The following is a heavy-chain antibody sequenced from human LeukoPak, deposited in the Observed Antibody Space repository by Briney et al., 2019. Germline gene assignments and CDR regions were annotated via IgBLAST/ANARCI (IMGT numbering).Heavy chain of an antibody. CDR2: INPSGGST. CDR1: TFXXXY. D-gene: IGHD6-6*01. V-gene: IGHV1-46*03. Sequence: TFXXXYMHWVRQAPGQGLEWMGIINPSGGSTSYAQKFQGRVTMTRDTSTSTVYMELSSLRSEDTAVYYCATTKQLRTFDYWGQGTLVTVSS. J-gene: IGHJ4*02. CDR3: ATTKQLRTFDY.